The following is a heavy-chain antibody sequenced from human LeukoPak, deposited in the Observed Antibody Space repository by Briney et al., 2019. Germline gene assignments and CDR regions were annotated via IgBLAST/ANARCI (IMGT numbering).Heavy chain of an antibody. CDR3: ARDYSSTWGTFDY. D-gene: IGHD6-13*01. J-gene: IGHJ4*02. CDR1: GYTFTSYA. CDR2: INANTGNP. Sequence: ASVKVSCKASGYTFTSYAMSWVRQAPGQGLEWMGWINANTGNPTYAQDFTGRFVFSLDTSVSTAYLQISSLKAEDTAVYYCARDYSSTWGTFDYWGQGTLVTVSS. V-gene: IGHV7-4-1*02.